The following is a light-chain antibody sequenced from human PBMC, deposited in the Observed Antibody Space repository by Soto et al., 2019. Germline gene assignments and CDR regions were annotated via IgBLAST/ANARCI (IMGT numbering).Light chain of an antibody. Sequence: DIVLTQSPATLSLSPGERATLTCRASQSVSSFLAWYQQKPGQAPRLLIYGASIRATGIPARFSGSGSGTDFTFTISSLEPEDFAVYYCQQRSNWPPWTFGQGTKVEIK. J-gene: IGKJ1*01. CDR3: QQRSNWPPWT. V-gene: IGKV3-11*01. CDR2: GAS. CDR1: QSVSSF.